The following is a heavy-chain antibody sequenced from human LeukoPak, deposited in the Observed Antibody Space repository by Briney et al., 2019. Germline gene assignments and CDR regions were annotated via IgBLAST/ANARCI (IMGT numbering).Heavy chain of an antibody. Sequence: PGGSLRLSCAASGFTFSSYAMHWVRQAPGKGLEWVAVISYDGSNKYYADSVKGRFTISRDNPKNTLYLQMNSLRAEDTAVYYCATSKGANLRGKAYYGMDVWGQGTTVTVSS. CDR3: ATSKGANLRGKAYYGMDV. V-gene: IGHV3-30-3*01. CDR2: ISYDGSNK. J-gene: IGHJ6*02. D-gene: IGHD3-10*01. CDR1: GFTFSSYA.